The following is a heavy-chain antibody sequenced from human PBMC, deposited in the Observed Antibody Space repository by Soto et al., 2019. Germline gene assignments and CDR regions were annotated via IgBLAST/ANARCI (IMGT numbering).Heavy chain of an antibody. CDR3: ATWHLREHAYDI. CDR1: GFTFSDAW. V-gene: IGHV3-53*01. D-gene: IGHD5-12*01. CDR2: VYDLDGT. J-gene: IGHJ3*02. Sequence: GGSLRLSCAASGFTFSDAWMSWVRQAPGKGPEWVSGVYDLDGTYYADSVRGRFTTSIGNSRTTVWLQMRDLRPEDTALYFCATWHLREHAYDIWGRGTMVTVSS.